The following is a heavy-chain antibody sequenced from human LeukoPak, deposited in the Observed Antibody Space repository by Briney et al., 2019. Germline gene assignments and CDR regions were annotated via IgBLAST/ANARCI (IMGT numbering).Heavy chain of an antibody. CDR2: ISYDGRNE. J-gene: IGHJ4*02. V-gene: IGHV3-30*04. CDR1: GFAFSTYN. D-gene: IGHD3-16*02. CDR3: ARDVLMITFGGVIEYYFDY. Sequence: PGRPLRLSCAASGFAFSTYNMHWVRQAPGKGLEWVAVISYDGRNENHAESVKGRFIISRDNSKNTLYLQMNSLRAEDTAVYYCARDVLMITFGGVIEYYFDYWGQGTLVTVSS.